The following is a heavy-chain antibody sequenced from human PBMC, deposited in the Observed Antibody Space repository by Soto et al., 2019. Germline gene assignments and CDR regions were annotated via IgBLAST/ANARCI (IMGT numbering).Heavy chain of an antibody. CDR2: ISYDGSNK. J-gene: IGHJ4*02. CDR3: AKEGRAVAGGDY. Sequence: QVQLVESGGGVVQPGRSLRLSCAASGFTFSSYDMHWVRQAPGKGLEWVAIISYDGSNKYYADSVKGRFTISRDNSKNTLYLQMNSLRAEDTAVYYCAKEGRAVAGGDYWGQGTLVTVSS. CDR1: GFTFSSYD. D-gene: IGHD6-19*01. V-gene: IGHV3-30*18.